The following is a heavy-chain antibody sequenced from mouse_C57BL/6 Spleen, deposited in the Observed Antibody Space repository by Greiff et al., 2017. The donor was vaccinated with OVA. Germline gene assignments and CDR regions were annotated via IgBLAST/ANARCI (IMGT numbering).Heavy chain of an antibody. CDR1: GFTFSDYY. D-gene: IGHD2-10*02. V-gene: IGHV5-16*01. CDR2: INYDGGST. J-gene: IGHJ1*03. Sequence: EVQVVESEGGLVQPGSSMKLSCTASGFTFSDYYMAWVRQVPEKGLEWVANINYDGGSTYYLDSLKSRFIISRDNAKNILYLQMSSLKSEDTATYYCAREYGNNWYFDVWGTGTTVTVSS. CDR3: AREYGNNWYFDV.